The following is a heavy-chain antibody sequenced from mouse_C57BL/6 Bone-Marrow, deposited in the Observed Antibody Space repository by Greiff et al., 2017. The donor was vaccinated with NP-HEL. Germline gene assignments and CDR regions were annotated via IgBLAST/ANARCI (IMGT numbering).Heavy chain of an antibody. CDR1: GFTFSDFY. D-gene: IGHD4-1*02. J-gene: IGHJ2*01. Sequence: DVMLVESGGGLVQSGRSLRLSCATSGFTFSDFYMEWVRQAPGKGLEWIAASRNKANDYTTEYSASVKGRFIVSRDTSQSILYLQMNALRAEDTAIYYCARDALNWDGFDYWGQGTTLTVSS. CDR2: SRNKANDYTT. V-gene: IGHV7-1*01. CDR3: ARDALNWDGFDY.